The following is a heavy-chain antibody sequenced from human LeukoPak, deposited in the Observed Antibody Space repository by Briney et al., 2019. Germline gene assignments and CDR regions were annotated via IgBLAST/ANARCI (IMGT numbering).Heavy chain of an antibody. Sequence: ASVTVSCKASGCTFTRYYMHWVRQAPGQGLEWMGIINPSGGSTSYAQKFQGRVTMTRDTSTSTVYMELSSLRSGDTAVYYCARAMSLQWLGPRDYMDVWGKGTTVTISS. CDR2: INPSGGST. J-gene: IGHJ6*03. CDR1: GCTFTRYY. CDR3: ARAMSLQWLGPRDYMDV. V-gene: IGHV1-46*01. D-gene: IGHD6-19*01.